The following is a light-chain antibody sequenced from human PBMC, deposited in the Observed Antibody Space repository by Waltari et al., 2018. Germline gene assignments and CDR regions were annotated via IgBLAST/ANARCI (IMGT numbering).Light chain of an antibody. J-gene: IGKJ3*01. CDR3: QQANSFPIT. V-gene: IGKV1-12*01. Sequence: DIQMTQSPSSVSASVGDRVTITCRASQDIRNWLAWYQQKPGKAPNLLIYATSSLQTGVPSRFSGSGSGTEVTLTISSLQPEDVATYYCQQANSFPITFGPGTKVDIK. CDR1: QDIRNW. CDR2: ATS.